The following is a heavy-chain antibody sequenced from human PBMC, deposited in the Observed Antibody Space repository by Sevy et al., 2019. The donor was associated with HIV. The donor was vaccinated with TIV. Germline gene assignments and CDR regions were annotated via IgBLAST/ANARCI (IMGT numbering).Heavy chain of an antibody. V-gene: IGHV4-34*01. D-gene: IGHD6-13*01. CDR2: INHSGST. J-gene: IGHJ6*02. Sequence: SETLSLTCAVYGGSFSGYYWSWIRQPPGKGLEWIGEINHSGSTNYNPSLKSRVTISVDTSKNQFSLKLSSVTAADTVVYYCARGGTKIAAAGRYYYYGMDVWGQGTTVTVSS. CDR1: GGSFSGYY. CDR3: ARGGTKIAAAGRYYYYGMDV.